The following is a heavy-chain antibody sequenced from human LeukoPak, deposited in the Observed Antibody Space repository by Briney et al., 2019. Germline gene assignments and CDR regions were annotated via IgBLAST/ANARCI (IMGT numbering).Heavy chain of an antibody. D-gene: IGHD2-15*01. CDR2: INTNTGNP. V-gene: IGHV7-4-1*02. CDR3: ARAACSGGSCYPSD. CDR1: GFAFTAYY. J-gene: IGHJ4*02. Sequence: ASVTVSCTTSGFAFTAYYIHWVRQVPGQGLEWMGWINTNTGNPTYAQGFTGRFVFSLDTSVSTAYLQISSLKAEDTAVYYCARAACSGGSCYPSDWGQGTLVTVSS.